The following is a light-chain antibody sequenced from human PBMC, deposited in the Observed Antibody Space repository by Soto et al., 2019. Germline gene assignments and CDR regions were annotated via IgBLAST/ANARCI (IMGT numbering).Light chain of an antibody. J-gene: IGLJ1*01. CDR2: EVS. V-gene: IGLV2-14*01. CDR1: IHYDF. CDR3: GSYTSSSNYV. Sequence: QSALTQPASVSGSPGQSITISCTGYIHYDFVSWYQQHPGTAPKLVIYEVSNRPSGTSDRFSGSKSGHTASLTISGLQTEDEAVYYCGSYTSSSNYVFGTVTKLTVL.